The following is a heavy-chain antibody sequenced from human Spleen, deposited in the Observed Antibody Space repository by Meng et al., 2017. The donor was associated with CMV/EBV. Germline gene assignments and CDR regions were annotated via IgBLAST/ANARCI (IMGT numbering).Heavy chain of an antibody. CDR2: MNPESGTT. CDR1: GYTFTGYH. D-gene: IGHD3-22*01. CDR3: ARPTRGYYALHIDD. Sequence: ASVKVSCKASGYTFTGYHIHWVRQAPGQGLEWMGIMNPESGTTRYAQKFQGRVTMTRDTSTSTAYMEMSSLRFDDMAVYYCARPTRGYYALHIDDWGQGTLVTVSS. J-gene: IGHJ4*02. V-gene: IGHV1-46*01.